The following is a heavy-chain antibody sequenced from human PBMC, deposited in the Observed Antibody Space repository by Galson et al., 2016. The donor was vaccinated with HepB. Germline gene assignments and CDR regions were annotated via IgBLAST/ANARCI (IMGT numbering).Heavy chain of an antibody. D-gene: IGHD1-26*01. Sequence: SLRLSCAASGFTFSSYAMSWVRQAPGKGLEWVSAISRSGGSTYYADSVQGRFTISRDNSKNTLYLQMNSLTAEDTAIYYCAGLGATGDWFDPWGQGTLVTVSS. J-gene: IGHJ5*02. CDR2: ISRSGGST. CDR3: AGLGATGDWFDP. V-gene: IGHV3-23*01. CDR1: GFTFSSYA.